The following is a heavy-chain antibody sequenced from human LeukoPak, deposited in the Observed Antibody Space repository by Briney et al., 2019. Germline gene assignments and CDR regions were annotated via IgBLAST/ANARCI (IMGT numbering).Heavy chain of an antibody. CDR1: GGSISSYY. J-gene: IGHJ4*02. CDR3: AAARLYSSSYFDY. V-gene: IGHV4-59*01. CDR2: IYYSGST. Sequence: PSETLSLTCTVSGGSISSYYWSWVRQPPGKGLEWIGYIYYSGSTTYNPSLKSRVTISMDTSKNQFSLKLSSVTAAVTAVYYCAAARLYSSSYFDYWGQGTLVTVSS. D-gene: IGHD6-6*01.